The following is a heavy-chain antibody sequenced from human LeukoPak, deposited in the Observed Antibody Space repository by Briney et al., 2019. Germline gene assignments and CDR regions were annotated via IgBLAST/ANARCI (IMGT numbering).Heavy chain of an antibody. D-gene: IGHD3-10*01. CDR2: IRYDGSNK. CDR3: AKVPEADYYGSGSYL. Sequence: GGSLRLSFAASGFTFSSYGMHWVRQAPGKGLEWVAFIRYDGSNKYYADSVKGRFTISRDNSKNTLYLQMNSLRAEDTAVYYCAKVPEADYYGSGSYLWGQGTLVTVSS. CDR1: GFTFSSYG. V-gene: IGHV3-30*02. J-gene: IGHJ4*02.